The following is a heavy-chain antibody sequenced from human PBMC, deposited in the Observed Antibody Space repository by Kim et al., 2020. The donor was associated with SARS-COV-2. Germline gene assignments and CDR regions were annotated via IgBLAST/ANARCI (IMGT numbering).Heavy chain of an antibody. J-gene: IGHJ4*02. CDR1: GFTFSNAW. V-gene: IGHV3-15*01. CDR2: IKSKTDGGTT. CDR3: TTGSPTRPYYYDSSGYSAIDY. D-gene: IGHD3-22*01. Sequence: GGSLRLSCAASGFTFSNAWMSWVRQAPGKGLEWVGRIKSKTDGGTTDYAAPVKGRFTISRDDSKNTLYLQMNSLKTEDTAVYYCTTGSPTRPYYYDSSGYSAIDYWGQGTLVTVSS.